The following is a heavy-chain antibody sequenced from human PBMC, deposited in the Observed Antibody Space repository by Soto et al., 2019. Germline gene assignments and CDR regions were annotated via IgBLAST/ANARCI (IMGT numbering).Heavy chain of an antibody. CDR3: ARDLDGLHDDNSGPYPRPG. D-gene: IGHD3-22*01. CDR1: GGSISSDDYY. Sequence: PSETLSLTCTVSGGSISSDDYYWSWIRQAPGRGLEWIGYIHSSGSIYYNASLQIRATMSIDTARNQFSLKVSSVTVADTAVYYCARDLDGLHDDNSGPYPRPGWGQGTLVTVSS. V-gene: IGHV4-30-4*01. CDR2: IHSSGSI. J-gene: IGHJ1*01.